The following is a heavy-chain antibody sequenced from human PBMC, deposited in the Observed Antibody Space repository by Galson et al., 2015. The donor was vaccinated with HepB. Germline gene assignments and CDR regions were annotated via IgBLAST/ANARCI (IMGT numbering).Heavy chain of an antibody. CDR1: GYSFNSHW. D-gene: IGHD2-15*01. V-gene: IGHV5-51*01. J-gene: IGHJ4*02. Sequence: QSGAEVTKPGESLRISCKDSGYSFNSHWIGWVRQMPGEGPEWMAMIYPGNSVTRYSPSFEGQVTISADKSISTAYLHWSSLKVSDTAMYFCGRQQYCSGGGCDAWGWGQGTLVTVSS. CDR2: IYPGNSVT. CDR3: GRQQYCSGGGCDAWG.